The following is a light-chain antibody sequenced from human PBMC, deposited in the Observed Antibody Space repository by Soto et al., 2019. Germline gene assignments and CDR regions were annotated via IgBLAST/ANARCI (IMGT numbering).Light chain of an antibody. CDR2: GAS. J-gene: IGKJ4*02. Sequence: EIVWTQSPGTLSLSPGERATLSCRASQSVDSSYLAWYHQRPGQAPRLLIYGASSRATGIPDRFSGSGSGTDFTLTISRLEPEDFAVYYCQQFGSSRRTFGGGTKVEIK. CDR1: QSVDSSY. CDR3: QQFGSSRRT. V-gene: IGKV3-20*01.